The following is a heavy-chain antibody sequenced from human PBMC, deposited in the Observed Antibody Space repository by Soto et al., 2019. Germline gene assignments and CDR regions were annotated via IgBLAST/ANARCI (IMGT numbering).Heavy chain of an antibody. Sequence: PGGSLRLSCAASGFTFSSYGMHWVRQAPGKGLEWVAVISYDGSNKYYADSVKGRFTISRDNSKNTLYLQMNSLRAEDTAVYYCAKDLLLSGHCSSTSCYRLGYYYGMDVWGQGTTVTVSS. CDR1: GFTFSSYG. CDR3: AKDLLLSGHCSSTSCYRLGYYYGMDV. V-gene: IGHV3-30*18. D-gene: IGHD2-2*02. J-gene: IGHJ6*02. CDR2: ISYDGSNK.